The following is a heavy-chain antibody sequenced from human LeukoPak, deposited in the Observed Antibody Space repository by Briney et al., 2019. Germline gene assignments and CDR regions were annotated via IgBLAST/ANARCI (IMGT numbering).Heavy chain of an antibody. CDR2: ISSSGSTI. CDR1: GFTFSTYE. CDR3: ARRAAALDAFDI. Sequence: GGSLRLSCAAFGFTFSTYEVNWVRQAPGKGLEWVSYISSSGSTIYYADSVKGRFTISRDNAKTTPYLKMNSLRAEATAVYYFARRAAALDAFDIWGQGTMVTVSS. V-gene: IGHV3-48*03. J-gene: IGHJ3*02. D-gene: IGHD6-13*01.